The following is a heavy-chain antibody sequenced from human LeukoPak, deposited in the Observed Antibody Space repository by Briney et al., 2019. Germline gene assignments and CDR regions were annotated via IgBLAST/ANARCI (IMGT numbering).Heavy chain of an antibody. J-gene: IGHJ4*02. V-gene: IGHV1-8*01. CDR2: MNPNSGNT. CDR3: ARSVEMATNFDY. Sequence: GASVKVSCKASGYTFTSYDINWVRQATGQGLEWMGWMNPNSGNTGYAQKFQGRVTMTRNTSISTAYMELSSLRSEGTAVYYCARSVEMATNFDYWGQGTLVTVSS. D-gene: IGHD5-24*01. CDR1: GYTFTSYD.